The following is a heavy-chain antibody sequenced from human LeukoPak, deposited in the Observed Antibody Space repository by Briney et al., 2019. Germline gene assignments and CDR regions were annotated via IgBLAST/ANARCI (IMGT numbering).Heavy chain of an antibody. Sequence: KASETLSLTCTVSGGSISSYYWSWIRQPPGKGLEWIGYIYYSGSTNYNPSLKSRVTISVDTSKNQFSLKLSSVTAADTAVYYCARELAVAGVFDYWGQGTLVTVSS. CDR2: IYYSGST. CDR1: GGSISSYY. CDR3: ARELAVAGVFDY. V-gene: IGHV4-59*01. J-gene: IGHJ4*02. D-gene: IGHD6-19*01.